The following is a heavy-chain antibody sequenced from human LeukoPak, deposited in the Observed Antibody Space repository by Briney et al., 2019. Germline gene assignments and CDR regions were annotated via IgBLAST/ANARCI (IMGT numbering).Heavy chain of an antibody. D-gene: IGHD2-2*01. CDR2: INHSGST. V-gene: IGHV4-34*01. CDR3: ARGEGVPAATYYFDY. J-gene: IGHJ4*02. CDR1: GGSFSGYY. Sequence: SETLSLTCDVYGGSFSGYYWSWIRQPPGKGLEWIGEINHSGSTNYNPSLKSRVTISVDTSKNQFSLKLSSVTAADTAVYYCARGEGVPAATYYFDYWGQGTLVTVSS.